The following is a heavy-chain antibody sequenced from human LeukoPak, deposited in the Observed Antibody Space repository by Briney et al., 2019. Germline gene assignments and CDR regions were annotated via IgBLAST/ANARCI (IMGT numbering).Heavy chain of an antibody. D-gene: IGHD3-16*01. CDR3: ATVQGARYVRYWFDP. CDR1: GGTFSSYA. J-gene: IGHJ5*02. V-gene: IGHV1-69*13. Sequence: ASVKVSCKASGGTFSSYAISWVRQAPGQGLEWMGGIIPIFGTANYAQKFQGRVTITADESTSTAYMELSSLRSEDTAVYYCATVQGARYVRYWFDPWGQGTLVTVSS. CDR2: IIPIFGTA.